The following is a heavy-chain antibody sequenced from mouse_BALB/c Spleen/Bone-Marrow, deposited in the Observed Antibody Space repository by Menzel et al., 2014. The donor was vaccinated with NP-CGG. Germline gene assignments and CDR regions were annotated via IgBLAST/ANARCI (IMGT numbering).Heavy chain of an antibody. CDR2: IRNKANGYTT. CDR3: ARDSDWFAY. CDR1: GFTFTDNY. J-gene: IGHJ3*01. Sequence: EVKGVESGGGLVQPGGSLRLSCATSGFTFTDNYMTWVRQPPGKALEGLGFIRNKANGYTTEYSASVKGRFTISRDNSQSILYLQMNTLRAEDSATYYCARDSDWFAYWGQGTLVTVSA. V-gene: IGHV7-3*02.